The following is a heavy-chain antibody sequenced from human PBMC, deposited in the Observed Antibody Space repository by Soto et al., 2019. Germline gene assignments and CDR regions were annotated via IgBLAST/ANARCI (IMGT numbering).Heavy chain of an antibody. J-gene: IGHJ6*02. CDR2: IYYSGST. D-gene: IGHD3-10*01. V-gene: IGHV4-39*01. Sequence: SETLSLTCTVSGGSISSSSYYWGWIRQPPGKGLEWNGSIYYSGSTYYNPSLKSRVTISVDTSKNQFSLKLSSVTAADTAVYYCAGQPTAGSYYDLGSYYHYYALDVWGQGTTVTVSS. CDR1: GGSISSSSYY. CDR3: AGQPTAGSYYDLGSYYHYYALDV.